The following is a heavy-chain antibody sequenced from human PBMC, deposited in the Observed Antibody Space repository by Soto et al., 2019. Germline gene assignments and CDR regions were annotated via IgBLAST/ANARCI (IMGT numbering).Heavy chain of an antibody. Sequence: PSETLSLTCGVYGGSFSGHSWTWIRQSPGKGLEWIGDINHSGRVNYSPSLKSRVTISLDTSKNQFSLTLSAVTAADTAMYYCSTRAYDTNGYYRFDPWGQGTLVTVS. CDR1: GGSFSGHS. CDR3: STRAYDTNGYYRFDP. V-gene: IGHV4-34*01. D-gene: IGHD3-22*01. CDR2: INHSGRV. J-gene: IGHJ5*01.